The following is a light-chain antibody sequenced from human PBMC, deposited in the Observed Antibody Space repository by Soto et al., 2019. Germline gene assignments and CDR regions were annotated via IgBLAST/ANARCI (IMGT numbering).Light chain of an antibody. V-gene: IGKV1-33*01. Sequence: DIQMTQSPPSLSASVGDRVTITCQASHDIGNSLNWYQAKPGQAPKLVIYDAYNLETGVPSTFSGSGYGTLFTFTISGLRPEDIATYYCQKSAHLPLFGPGTKVDLK. J-gene: IGKJ3*01. CDR1: HDIGNS. CDR3: QKSAHLPL. CDR2: DAY.